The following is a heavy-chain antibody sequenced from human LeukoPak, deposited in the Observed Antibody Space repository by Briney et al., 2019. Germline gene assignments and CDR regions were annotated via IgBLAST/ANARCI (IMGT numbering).Heavy chain of an antibody. D-gene: IGHD3-22*01. Sequence: PSETLSLTCTVSGGSISSYYWSWIRQPPGKGLEWIGYIYYSGSTNYNPSLKSRVTISVDTSKNQFSLKLSSVTAADTAVYYCARGTSISYDSSGYYLGVWGQGTTVTVSS. CDR1: GGSISSYY. V-gene: IGHV4-59*08. CDR3: ARGTSISYDSSGYYLGV. J-gene: IGHJ6*02. CDR2: IYYSGST.